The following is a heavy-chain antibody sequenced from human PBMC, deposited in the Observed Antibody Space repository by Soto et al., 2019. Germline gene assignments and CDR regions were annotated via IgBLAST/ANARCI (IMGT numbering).Heavy chain of an antibody. CDR1: GFTFISYA. CDR3: AKDRPRYCTNGVGYERSDAFDI. J-gene: IGHJ3*02. Sequence: GSLRLSCAASGFTFISYAMSWVLQAPWKGLEWVSGISGSGGSTYYADSVKGRFTISRDNSKNTLYLQMNSLRAEDTAAYYCAKDRPRYCTNGVGYERSDAFDIWGQGTMVTVSS. V-gene: IGHV3-23*01. CDR2: ISGSGGST. D-gene: IGHD2-8*01.